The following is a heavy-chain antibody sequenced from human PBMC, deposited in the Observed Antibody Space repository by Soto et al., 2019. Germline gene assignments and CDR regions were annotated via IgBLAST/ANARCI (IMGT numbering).Heavy chain of an antibody. V-gene: IGHV1-8*01. Sequence: ASVKVSCKASGYTFTSYDINCVRQATGQGFEWMGWMNPNSGNTGYAQKFQGRVTMTRNTSISTAYMELSSLRSEDTAVYYCARGFELTYYYYYMDVWGKGTTVTVSS. J-gene: IGHJ6*03. CDR2: MNPNSGNT. CDR3: ARGFELTYYYYYMDV. D-gene: IGHD1-26*01. CDR1: GYTFTSYD.